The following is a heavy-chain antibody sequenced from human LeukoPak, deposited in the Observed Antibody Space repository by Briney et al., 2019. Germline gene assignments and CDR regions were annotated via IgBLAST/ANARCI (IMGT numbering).Heavy chain of an antibody. V-gene: IGHV4-61*08. D-gene: IGHD1-1*01. J-gene: IGHJ4*02. Sequence: SETLSLTCTVSGGSISSGGYYWSWIRQPPGKGLEWIGYVHYSGSTDYNPSLKSRVSISLEMSKNQFSLKLRSVTAADTAVYYCARVNWNDAALGYWGQGTLVTVSS. CDR3: ARVNWNDAALGY. CDR2: VHYSGST. CDR1: GGSISSGGYY.